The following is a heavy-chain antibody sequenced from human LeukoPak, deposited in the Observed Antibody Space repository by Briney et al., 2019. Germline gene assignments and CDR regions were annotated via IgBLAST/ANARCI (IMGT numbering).Heavy chain of an antibody. D-gene: IGHD6-19*01. CDR2: IYTSGST. Sequence: SETLSLTCTVSGGSISSYYWSWIRQPAGKGLEWIGRIYTSGSTNYNPSLKSRVTISVDTSKNQFSLKLSSVTAADTAVYYCARHGGRYSSGWYVNYWGQGTLVTVSS. CDR3: ARHGGRYSSGWYVNY. J-gene: IGHJ4*02. CDR1: GGSISSYY. V-gene: IGHV4-4*07.